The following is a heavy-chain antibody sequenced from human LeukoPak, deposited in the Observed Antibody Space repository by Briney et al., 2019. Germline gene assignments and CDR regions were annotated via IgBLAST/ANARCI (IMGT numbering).Heavy chain of an antibody. V-gene: IGHV4-59*01. CDR2: IYYSGST. J-gene: IGHJ6*03. D-gene: IGHD3-3*01. CDR1: GGSISSYY. CDR3: ARGTEVFWSGSHYYYYYYMDV. Sequence: ASETLSLTCTVSGGSISSYYWSWIRQPPGKGLEWIGYIYYSGSTNYNPSLKSRVTISVDTSKNQFSLKLSSVTAADTAVYYCARGTEVFWSGSHYYYYYYMDVRGKGTTVTVSS.